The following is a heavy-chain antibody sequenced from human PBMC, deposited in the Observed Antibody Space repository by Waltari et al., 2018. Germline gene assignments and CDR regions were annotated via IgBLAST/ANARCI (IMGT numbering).Heavy chain of an antibody. J-gene: IGHJ4*02. CDR2: MSYDGSNK. CDR3: ARGSSILQWLIDY. D-gene: IGHD6-19*01. Sequence: QVQLVESGGGVVQPGRSLRLSCAASGFTFSSHAMHWVRQAPGKGLEWVTLMSYDGSNKYYADSVKGRFTISRDNSKNTLSLQMNSLRAEDTAVYYCARGSSILQWLIDYWGQGTLVTVSS. V-gene: IGHV3-30-3*01. CDR1: GFTFSSHA.